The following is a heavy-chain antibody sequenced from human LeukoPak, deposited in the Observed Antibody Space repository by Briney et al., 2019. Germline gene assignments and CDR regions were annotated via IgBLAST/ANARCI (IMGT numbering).Heavy chain of an antibody. CDR2: ISGDGGST. CDR1: AFTFDDYA. D-gene: IGHD2-15*01. J-gene: IGHJ4*02. V-gene: IGHV3-43*02. CDR3: AKEAVLSVVVVAATHFDY. Sequence: PGGSLRLSCAASAFTFDDYAMHWVRQAPGKGLEWVSLISGDGGSTYYADSVKGRFTISRDNSKNSLYLQMNSLRTEDTALYYCAKEAVLSVVVVAATHFDYWGQGTLVTVSS.